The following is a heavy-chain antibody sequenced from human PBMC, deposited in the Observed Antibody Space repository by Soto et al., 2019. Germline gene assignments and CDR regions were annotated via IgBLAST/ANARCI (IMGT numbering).Heavy chain of an antibody. Sequence: QVQLVQSGAEVKKPGSSVKVSCKASGGTFSSYAISWVRQAPGQGLEWMGGIIPIFGTANDAQKFQGRVKITADESTNTAYMERSSLRSEDTAVYYCARGYSGYDLFDYWGQGTLVTVSS. CDR3: ARGYSGYDLFDY. J-gene: IGHJ4*02. CDR1: GGTFSSYA. D-gene: IGHD5-12*01. CDR2: IIPIFGTA. V-gene: IGHV1-69*01.